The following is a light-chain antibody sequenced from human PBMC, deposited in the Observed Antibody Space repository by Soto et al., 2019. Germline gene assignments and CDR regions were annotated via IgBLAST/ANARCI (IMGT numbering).Light chain of an antibody. CDR3: QQYTSYPLT. V-gene: IGKV1-5*03. CDR1: HSINNR. J-gene: IGKJ4*01. Sequence: EIQRTQCPSTLCSCVGYRVSIRCVSSHSINNRLTWYQQKPGNAPNLLIYEASSLESGVPSRFSGSGSGTEFTLTISSLQPEDFASFYCQQYTSYPLTFGGGTKV. CDR2: EAS.